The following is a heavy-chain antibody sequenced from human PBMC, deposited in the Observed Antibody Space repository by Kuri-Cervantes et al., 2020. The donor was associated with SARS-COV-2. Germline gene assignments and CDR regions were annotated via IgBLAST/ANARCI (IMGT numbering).Heavy chain of an antibody. J-gene: IGHJ4*02. CDR1: GFTVSSNY. V-gene: IGHV3-53*05. D-gene: IGHD3-22*01. CDR3: VGNYYDSSGSFFDY. Sequence: GESLKISCAASGFTVSSNYMSWVRQAPGKGLEWVSVIYSGGSTYYADSVKGRFTISRDNSKNTLYLQMSSLRAEDTAVYYCVGNYYDSSGSFFDYWGQGTLVTVSS. CDR2: IYSGGST.